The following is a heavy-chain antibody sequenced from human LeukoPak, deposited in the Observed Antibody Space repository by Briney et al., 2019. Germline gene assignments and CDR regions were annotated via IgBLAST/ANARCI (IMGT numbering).Heavy chain of an antibody. CDR2: ISYDGSNK. CDR3: ARGQPLISN. V-gene: IGHV3-30*04. CDR1: GFTFSSYA. Sequence: PGGSLRLSCAASGFTFSSYAMHWVRQAPGKGLEWVAVISYDGSNKYYADSVKGRFTISRDNSKNTLYLQMNSLRAEDTAVYYCARGQPLISNWGQGTLVTVSS. J-gene: IGHJ4*02. D-gene: IGHD2-21*01.